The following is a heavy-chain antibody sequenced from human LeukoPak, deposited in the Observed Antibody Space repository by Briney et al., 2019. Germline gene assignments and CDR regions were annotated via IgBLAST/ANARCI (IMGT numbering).Heavy chain of an antibody. D-gene: IGHD3-10*01. CDR2: ISAYNGNT. Sequence: ASVKVSCKASGGTFSSYTISWVRQAPGQGLEWMGWISAYNGNTNYAQKPQGRVTMTTDTSTSTAYMELRSLRSDDTAVYYCARNLWADAFDIWGQGTMVTVSS. CDR3: ARNLWADAFDI. J-gene: IGHJ3*02. V-gene: IGHV1-18*01. CDR1: GGTFSSYT.